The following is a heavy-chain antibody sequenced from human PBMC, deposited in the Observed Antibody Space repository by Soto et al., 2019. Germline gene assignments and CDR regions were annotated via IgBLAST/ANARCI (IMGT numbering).Heavy chain of an antibody. D-gene: IGHD1-7*01. CDR2: INHSGST. Sequence: SETLSLTCAVYGGSFSGYYWSWIRQPPGKGLEWIGEINHSGSTNYNPSLKSRVTISVDTSKNQFSLKLSSVTAADTAVYYCARGPTGTTGDNWFDPWGQGTLVTVSS. CDR3: ARGPTGTTGDNWFDP. J-gene: IGHJ5*02. CDR1: GGSFSGYY. V-gene: IGHV4-34*01.